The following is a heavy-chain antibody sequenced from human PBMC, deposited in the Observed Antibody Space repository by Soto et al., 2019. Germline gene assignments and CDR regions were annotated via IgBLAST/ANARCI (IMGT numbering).Heavy chain of an antibody. CDR3: ARAIAVGSTSLDY. Sequence: HPGGSLRLSCAASGFSFSTYNMNWVRQAPGRGLEWVSYISSRSSTIYHADSVKGRFTISGDNAKNSLYLQMDSLRDEDTAVYFCARAIAVGSTSLDYWGLGTRVTVSS. D-gene: IGHD6-19*01. CDR2: ISSRSSTI. J-gene: IGHJ4*02. V-gene: IGHV3-48*02. CDR1: GFSFSTYN.